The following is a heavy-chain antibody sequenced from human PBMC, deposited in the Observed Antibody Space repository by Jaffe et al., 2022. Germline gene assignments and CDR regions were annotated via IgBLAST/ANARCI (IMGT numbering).Heavy chain of an antibody. D-gene: IGHD3-10*01. CDR1: GGTFSSYA. CDR2: IIPIFGTA. J-gene: IGHJ3*02. V-gene: IGHV1-69*05. Sequence: QVQLVQSGAEVKKPGSSVKVSCKASGGTFSSYAISWVRQAPGQGLEWMGGIIPIFGTANYAQKFQGRVTITTDESTSTAYMELSSLRSEDTAVYYCARDLPHSRYGSGTHGAFDIWGQGTMVTVSS. CDR3: ARDLPHSRYGSGTHGAFDI.